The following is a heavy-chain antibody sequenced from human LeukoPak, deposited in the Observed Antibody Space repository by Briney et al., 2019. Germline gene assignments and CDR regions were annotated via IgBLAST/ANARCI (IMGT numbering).Heavy chain of an antibody. CDR1: GYTFTSND. D-gene: IGHD1-14*01. V-gene: IGHV1-8*01. CDR3: AKVAPRYNQFGY. CDR2: MNPNSGNT. Sequence: ASVKVSCKASGYTFTSNDINWVRQATGQGLEWMGWMNPNSGNTGYAQKFQGRVTMTRDTSINTAYMELSSLRSEDTAVYYCAKVAPRYNQFGYWGQGTLVTVSS. J-gene: IGHJ4*02.